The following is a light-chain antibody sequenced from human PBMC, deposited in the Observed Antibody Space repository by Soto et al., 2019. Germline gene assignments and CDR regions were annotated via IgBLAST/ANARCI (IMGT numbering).Light chain of an antibody. J-gene: IGKJ5*01. V-gene: IGKV2-28*01. Sequence: VITQSPLALPVTPGWPASSSCRCSQSLLYNNTYNYLDCYVQKPGQSPQLLIYFGSNRAPGVPDRFSGSGSGTDFTLKINRVEAEDVGTYYCMQALQSLTFGQGTRLEIK. CDR3: MQALQSLT. CDR1: QSLLYNNTYNY. CDR2: FGS.